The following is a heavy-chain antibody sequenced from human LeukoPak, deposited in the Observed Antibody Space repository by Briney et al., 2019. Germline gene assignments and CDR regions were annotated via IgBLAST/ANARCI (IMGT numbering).Heavy chain of an antibody. D-gene: IGHD3-22*01. CDR2: IYTSGST. J-gene: IGHJ4*02. V-gene: IGHV4-4*07. CDR1: GGSISSYY. CDR3: VSNGYYSLDY. Sequence: PSETLSLTCTVSGGSISSYYWSWIRQPAGKGLEWIGRIYTSGSTNYNPSLKSRVTISVDKSKNQFSLKLTSVTAADTAVYYCVSNGYYSLDYWGQGTLVTVSS.